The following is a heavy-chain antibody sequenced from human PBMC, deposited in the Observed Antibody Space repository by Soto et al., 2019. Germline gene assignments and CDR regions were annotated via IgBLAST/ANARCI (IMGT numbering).Heavy chain of an antibody. J-gene: IGHJ3*02. V-gene: IGHV5-51*01. D-gene: IGHD4-17*01. Sequence: PEASLRISWKASGYSFTSYWIGWVRQMPGKGLEWMGIIYPGDSDTRYSPSFQGQVTISADKSISTAYLQWSSLKASDTAMYYCARDKGMTTVSYGGAFDIWGQGTMVTVSS. CDR1: GYSFTSYW. CDR2: IYPGDSDT. CDR3: ARDKGMTTVSYGGAFDI.